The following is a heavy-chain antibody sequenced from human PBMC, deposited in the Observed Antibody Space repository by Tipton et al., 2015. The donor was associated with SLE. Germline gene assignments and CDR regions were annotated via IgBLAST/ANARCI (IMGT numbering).Heavy chain of an antibody. Sequence: QVQLVQSGAEMRKPGASVKVSCKTSGYSFNTYGISWVRQAPGQGLEWLGWMNTDTGNPTYGQGFTGRFVLSLDTSVRTAYLHISSLKTEDTAVYYCARDPNTGSLDYWGQGTLVTVSS. V-gene: IGHV7-4-1*02. D-gene: IGHD1-26*01. CDR1: GYSFNTYG. J-gene: IGHJ4*02. CDR3: ARDPNTGSLDY. CDR2: MNTDTGNP.